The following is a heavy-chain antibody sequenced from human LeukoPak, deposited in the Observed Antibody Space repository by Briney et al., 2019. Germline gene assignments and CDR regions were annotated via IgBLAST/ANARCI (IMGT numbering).Heavy chain of an antibody. CDR3: ARETSYYYDSSGYSLFDY. V-gene: IGHV4-4*07. CDR2: IYTSGST. J-gene: IGHJ4*02. CDR1: GGSISSYY. Sequence: SETLSLTCTVSGGSISSYYWSWIRQPAGKGLEWIGRIYTSGSTNYNPSLKSRVTISVDTSKNQFSLKLSSVTAADTAVYYCARETSYYYDSSGYSLFDYWGQGTLVTVSS. D-gene: IGHD3-22*01.